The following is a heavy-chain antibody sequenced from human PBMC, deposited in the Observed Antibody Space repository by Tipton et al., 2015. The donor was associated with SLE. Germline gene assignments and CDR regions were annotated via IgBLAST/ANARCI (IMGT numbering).Heavy chain of an antibody. D-gene: IGHD6-13*01. CDR1: GGSISSSSYY. CDR2: IYYSGST. CDR3: AREGDSSSRGGFDY. Sequence: TLSLTCTVSGGSISSSSYYWGWIRQPPGEGLEWIGSIYYSGSTYYNPSLKSRVTISVDTSKNQFSLKLSSVTAADTAVYYCAREGDSSSRGGFDYWGQGTLVTVSS. J-gene: IGHJ4*02. V-gene: IGHV4-39*07.